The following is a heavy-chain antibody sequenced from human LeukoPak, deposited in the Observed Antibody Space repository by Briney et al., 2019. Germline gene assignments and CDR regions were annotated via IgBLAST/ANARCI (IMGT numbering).Heavy chain of an antibody. Sequence: GGSLRLSCSASGFTFSSYAMHWVRQAPGKGLEYVSAISSNGGSTYYADSVKGRFTISRDNSKNTLYLQMNSLRAEDTAVYYCAKDRGSNIAARCFDPWGQGTLVTVSS. CDR3: AKDRGSNIAARCFDP. D-gene: IGHD6-6*01. V-gene: IGHV3-64*04. CDR1: GFTFSSYA. CDR2: ISSNGGST. J-gene: IGHJ5*02.